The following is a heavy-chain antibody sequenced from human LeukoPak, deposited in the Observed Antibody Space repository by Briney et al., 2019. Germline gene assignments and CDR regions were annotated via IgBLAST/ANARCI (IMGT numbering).Heavy chain of an antibody. V-gene: IGHV3-23*01. CDR1: GFTFSSYA. CDR2: ISGSGGST. CDR3: AKATNLRYFDWLHDY. J-gene: IGHJ4*02. D-gene: IGHD3-9*01. Sequence: GGSLRLSCGASGFTFSSYAISWVRQAPGKGLEWVSAISGSGGSTYYADSVKGRFTISRDNSKNTLYLQMNSLRAEDTAVYYCAKATNLRYFDWLHDYWGQGTLVTVSS.